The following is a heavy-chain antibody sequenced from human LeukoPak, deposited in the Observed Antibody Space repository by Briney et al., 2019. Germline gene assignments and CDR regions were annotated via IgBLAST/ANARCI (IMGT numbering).Heavy chain of an antibody. CDR2: INPNNGDT. CDR3: ARDPRDGYNCPFDY. D-gene: IGHD5-24*01. J-gene: IGHJ4*02. V-gene: IGHV1-2*02. CDR1: GYTFTDYF. Sequence: GASVKVSCKASGYTFTDYFIHWVRQAPGQGLEWMGWINPNNGDTNYAQRFQGRVTMTRDTSINTAYMELSSLRSDDTAVYYCARDPRDGYNCPFDYWGQGTLVTVSS.